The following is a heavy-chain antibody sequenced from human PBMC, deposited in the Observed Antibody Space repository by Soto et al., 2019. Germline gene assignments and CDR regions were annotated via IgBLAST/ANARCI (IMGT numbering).Heavy chain of an antibody. V-gene: IGHV3-30*18. J-gene: IGHJ6*02. CDR1: GFTFSNYG. CDR2: ISYDGSDK. Sequence: PGGSLRLSCAASGFTFSNYGLHWVRQAPGKGLEWVAVISYDGSDKYHADSVKGRFTISRDNSKNTLYLQMNSLRAEDTAVYYCAKVTGYCSSASCRRDYYYYYGMDVWGHGTTVTVSS. D-gene: IGHD2-2*01. CDR3: AKVTGYCSSASCRRDYYYYYGMDV.